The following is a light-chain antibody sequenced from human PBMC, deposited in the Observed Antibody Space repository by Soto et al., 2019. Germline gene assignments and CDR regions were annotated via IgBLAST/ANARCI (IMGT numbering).Light chain of an antibody. Sequence: DIQMTQSPSSLSASVGDRVTITCQASQDISNYLNWYQQKPGKAPKLLIYDASNLETGVPSRFSGSGSGTDFTFTISSLQPDDFATYYCQEYSRDFGGGTRVEIK. CDR2: DAS. CDR1: QDISNY. J-gene: IGKJ4*01. V-gene: IGKV1-33*01. CDR3: QEYSRD.